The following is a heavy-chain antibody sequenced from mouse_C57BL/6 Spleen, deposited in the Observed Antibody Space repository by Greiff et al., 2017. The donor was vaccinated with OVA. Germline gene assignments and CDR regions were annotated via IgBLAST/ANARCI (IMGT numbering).Heavy chain of an antibody. V-gene: IGHV1-52*01. D-gene: IGHD2-4*01. CDR2: INPSDSET. CDR3: ARGYDYDVAWFAY. Sequence: QVQLQQPGAELVRPGSSVKLSCKASGYTFTSYWMHWVKQRPIQGLEWIGDINPSDSETHYNQKFKDKATLTVDKSSSTAYMQLSSLTSEDSAVYYGARGYDYDVAWFAYWGQGTLVTVSA. J-gene: IGHJ3*01. CDR1: GYTFTSYW.